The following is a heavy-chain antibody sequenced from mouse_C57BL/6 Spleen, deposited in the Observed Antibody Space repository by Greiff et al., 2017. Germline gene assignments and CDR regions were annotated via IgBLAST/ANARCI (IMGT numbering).Heavy chain of an antibody. CDR1: GYTFTSYW. D-gene: IGHD2-4*01. J-gene: IGHJ3*01. Sequence: QVQLQQPGAELVRPGSSVKLSCKASGYTFTSYWMHWVKQRPIQGLEWIGNIDPSDSETHYNQKFKDKATLTVEKSSSTAYMQLSSLTSEDSAVXYCAREGDYDGAWFAYWGQGTLVTVSA. V-gene: IGHV1-52*01. CDR2: IDPSDSET. CDR3: AREGDYDGAWFAY.